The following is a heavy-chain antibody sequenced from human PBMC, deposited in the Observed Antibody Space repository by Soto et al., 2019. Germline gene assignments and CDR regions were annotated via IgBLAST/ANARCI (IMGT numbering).Heavy chain of an antibody. J-gene: IGHJ3*02. CDR1: GFTFSRSW. Sequence: EVQRVESGGGLVQPGGSLRLSCAASGFTFSRSWMTWVRQAPGKGLEWLANIKEEGIEIYYLDSVKGRVTISRDNAKNSLYLQINSLRAEDMAVYYCANSMGWRDTFDIWGQGTMVTVSS. CDR3: ANSMGWRDTFDI. V-gene: IGHV3-7*01. CDR2: IKEEGIEI. D-gene: IGHD3-10*01.